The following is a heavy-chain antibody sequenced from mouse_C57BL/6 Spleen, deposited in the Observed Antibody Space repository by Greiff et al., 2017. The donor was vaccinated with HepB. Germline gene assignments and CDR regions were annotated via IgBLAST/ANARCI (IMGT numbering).Heavy chain of an antibody. V-gene: IGHV1-63*01. J-gene: IGHJ2*01. CDR1: GYTFTNYW. CDR3: ARRAAQATYYFDY. D-gene: IGHD3-2*02. CDR2: IYPGGGYT. Sequence: LVESGAELVRPGTSVKMSCKASGYTFTNYWIGWAKQRPGHGLEWIGDIYPGGGYTNYNEKFKGKATLTADKSSSTAYMQFSSLTSEDSAIYYCARRAAQATYYFDYWGQGTTLTVSS.